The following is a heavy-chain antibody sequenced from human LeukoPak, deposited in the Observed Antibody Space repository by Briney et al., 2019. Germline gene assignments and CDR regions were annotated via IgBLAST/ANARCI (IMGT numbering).Heavy chain of an antibody. J-gene: IGHJ4*02. CDR2: IYQSGST. Sequence: SQTLSLTCAVSGGSISSGSYSWTWIRQPPGKGLEWLGYIYQSGSTYYNPSLNSRLTMSVDRSRNQFSLKLTSATAADTAVYYCARSSLLQGVDYGGQGTLVTVAS. D-gene: IGHD3-22*01. CDR1: GGSISSGSYS. CDR3: ARSSLLQGVDY. V-gene: IGHV4-30-2*01.